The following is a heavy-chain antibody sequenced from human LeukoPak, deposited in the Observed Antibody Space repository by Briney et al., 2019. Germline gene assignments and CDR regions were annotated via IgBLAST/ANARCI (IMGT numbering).Heavy chain of an antibody. V-gene: IGHV1-8*01. J-gene: IGHJ6*02. CDR2: MNPNSGNT. CDR1: GYTFTSYD. CDR3: ATLTPGIAAAGTDIGYYYGMDV. D-gene: IGHD6-13*01. Sequence: ASVKVSCKASGYTFTSYDINWVRQATGQGLEWMGWMNPNSGNTGYARKFQGRVTMTRNTSISTAYMELSSLRSEDTAVYYCATLTPGIAAAGTDIGYYYGMDVWGQGTTVTVSS.